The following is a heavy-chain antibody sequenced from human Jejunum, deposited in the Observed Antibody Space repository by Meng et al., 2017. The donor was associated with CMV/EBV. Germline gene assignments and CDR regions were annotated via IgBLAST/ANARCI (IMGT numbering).Heavy chain of an antibody. Sequence: VEVGGVGGGVVKLGESVGFPCETSGLPFSTYGMHWVRQAPGKGLEWVTFIRNDGSNKYYVDSVKGRFTTSRDNSKNTVYLQVNSLRVEDTAVYYCVKEGLEYWGQGTLVTVSS. J-gene: IGHJ4*02. CDR3: VKEGLEY. D-gene: IGHD6-6*01. V-gene: IGHV3-30*02. CDR1: GLPFSTYG. CDR2: IRNDGSNK.